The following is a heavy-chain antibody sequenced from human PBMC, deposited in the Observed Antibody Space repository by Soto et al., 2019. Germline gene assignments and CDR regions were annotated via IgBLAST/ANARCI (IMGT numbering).Heavy chain of an antibody. CDR1: GGTFSSYA. Sequence: SVKVSCKASGGTFSSYAISWVRQAPGQGLEWMGGIIPIFGTANYAQKFQGRVTITADESTSTAYMELSSLRSEDTAVYYCARGSLATAMKGNGFDYCAEGALVTVSS. CDR2: IIPIFGTA. J-gene: IGHJ4*02. CDR3: ARGSLATAMKGNGFDY. D-gene: IGHD5-12*01. V-gene: IGHV1-69*13.